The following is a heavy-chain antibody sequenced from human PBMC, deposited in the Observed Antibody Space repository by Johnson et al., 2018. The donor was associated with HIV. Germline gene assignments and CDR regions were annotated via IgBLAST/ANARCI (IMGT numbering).Heavy chain of an antibody. V-gene: IGHV3-20*04. CDR2: INWNGGST. CDR1: GFNFDDYG. Sequence: VQLVESGGGVVRPGGSLRLSCAASGFNFDDYGMTWVRQAPGKGLEWVSGINWNGGSTGYADSVKGRFPISRDNAKNSLYLQMNSLRADDTALYYCAKGRSSWPNDAFDIWGQGTMVTVSS. D-gene: IGHD6-13*01. J-gene: IGHJ3*02. CDR3: AKGRSSWPNDAFDI.